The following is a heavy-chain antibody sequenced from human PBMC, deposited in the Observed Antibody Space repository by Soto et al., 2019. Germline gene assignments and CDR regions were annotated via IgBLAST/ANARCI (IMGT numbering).Heavy chain of an antibody. J-gene: IGHJ6*03. D-gene: IGHD6-6*01. CDR3: ARDEYSSSSVYINYYYYMDV. CDR1: GFTVSSNY. Sequence: GGSLRLSCAASGFTVSSNYMSWVRQAPGKGLEWVSVIYSGGSTYYADSVKGRFTISRDNSKNTLYLQMNSLRAEDTAVSYCARDEYSSSSVYINYYYYMDVWGKGTTVTVSS. V-gene: IGHV3-66*01. CDR2: IYSGGST.